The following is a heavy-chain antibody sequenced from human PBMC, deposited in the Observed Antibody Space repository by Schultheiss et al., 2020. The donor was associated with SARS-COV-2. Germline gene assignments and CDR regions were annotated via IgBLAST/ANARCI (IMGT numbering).Heavy chain of an antibody. CDR3: AKASPHYYDSSGYYQYYFDY. V-gene: IGHV3-43D*03. Sequence: GGSLRLSCAASGFTFSSYAMNWVRQAPGKGLEWVSLISWDGGSTYYADSVKGRFTISRDNSKNSLYLQMNSLRAEDTALYYCAKASPHYYDSSGYYQYYFDYWGQGTLVTVSS. D-gene: IGHD3-22*01. J-gene: IGHJ4*02. CDR1: GFTFSSYA. CDR2: ISWDGGST.